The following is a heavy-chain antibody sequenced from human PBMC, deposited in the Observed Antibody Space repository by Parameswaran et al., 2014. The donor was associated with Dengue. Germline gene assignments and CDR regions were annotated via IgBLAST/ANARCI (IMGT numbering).Heavy chain of an antibody. D-gene: IGHD4-17*01. Sequence: VRQAPGKGLEWIGNIYYTGSTNYNPSLKSRVTISVDTSKNQFSLKLSSVTAADTAVYYCARVGAGGVTTPSLAFDIWGQGTMVTVSS. V-gene: IGHV4-59*01. CDR3: ARVGAGGVTTPSLAFDI. J-gene: IGHJ3*02. CDR2: IYYTGST.